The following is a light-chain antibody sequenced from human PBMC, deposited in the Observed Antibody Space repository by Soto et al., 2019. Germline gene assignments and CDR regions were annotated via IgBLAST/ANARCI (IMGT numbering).Light chain of an antibody. Sequence: QSALTQPRSVSGSPGQSVTISCTGTSSDVGGYNYVSWYQQPPGKAPKLMIYDVTKRPSGVPDRFSGSKSGNTASLTISGLHAEDEADYYCYSFAGYIYDFGTGTKVTVL. CDR3: YSFAGYIYD. V-gene: IGLV2-11*01. J-gene: IGLJ1*01. CDR1: SSDVGGYNY. CDR2: DVT.